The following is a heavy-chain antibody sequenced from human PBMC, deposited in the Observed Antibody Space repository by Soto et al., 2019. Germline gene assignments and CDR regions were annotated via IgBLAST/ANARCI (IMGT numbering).Heavy chain of an antibody. CDR2: IYYSGST. D-gene: IGHD6-13*01. J-gene: IGHJ4*02. CDR3: ARGLRAAAGTIDY. Sequence: QVQLQESGPGLVEPSETLSLTCTVSGGSISSYYLGWIRQPPGKGLEGIGYIYYSGSTNYNPSLKSRVTISVDTSKNQFSLKLSSVTAADTGVYYCARGLRAAAGTIDYWGQGTLVTVSS. CDR1: GGSISSYY. V-gene: IGHV4-59*01.